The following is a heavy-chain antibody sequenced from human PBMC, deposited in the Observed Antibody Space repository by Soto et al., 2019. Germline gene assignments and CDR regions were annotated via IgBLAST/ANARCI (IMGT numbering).Heavy chain of an antibody. J-gene: IGHJ6*02. CDR1: GFSFSSYR. V-gene: IGHV3-48*02. CDR3: ARLYYDYV. Sequence: GGSLRLSCAASGFSFSSYRMNWVRQAPGKGLEWVSYISRSSSTMSYADSVKGRFTISRDNAMNSLYLQMNSLRDEDTAVYYCARLYYDYVWGQGTTVTVSS. D-gene: IGHD3-3*01. CDR2: ISRSSSTM.